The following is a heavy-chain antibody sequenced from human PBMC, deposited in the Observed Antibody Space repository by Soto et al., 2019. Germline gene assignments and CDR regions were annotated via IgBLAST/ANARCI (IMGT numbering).Heavy chain of an antibody. D-gene: IGHD6-6*01. J-gene: IGHJ6*02. CDR2: IYYSGST. CDR3: ARHDSSSSYYYYGMDV. Sequence: ETLSLTCTVSGGSISSSSYYWGWIRQPPGKGLEWIGSIYYSGSTYYNPSLKSRVTISVDTSKNQFSLKLSSVTAADTAVYYCARHDSSSSYYYYGMDVWGQGTTVTVSS. V-gene: IGHV4-39*01. CDR1: GGSISSSSYY.